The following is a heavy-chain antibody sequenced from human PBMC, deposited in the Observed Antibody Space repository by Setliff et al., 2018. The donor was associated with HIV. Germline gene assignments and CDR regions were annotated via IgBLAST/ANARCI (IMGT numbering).Heavy chain of an antibody. CDR2: IYYSGST. CDR1: GAPVSSGRYY. J-gene: IGHJ5*02. D-gene: IGHD6-13*01. Sequence: SETLSLTCSVSGAPVSSGRYYWGWIRQPPGKGLEWIGTIYYSGSTYYNPSLKSRVTISVDTSKNQFSLKLNSVTAADTAVYYCARHIRGQQLNWFDPWGQGTLVTVSS. CDR3: ARHIRGQQLNWFDP. V-gene: IGHV4-39*01.